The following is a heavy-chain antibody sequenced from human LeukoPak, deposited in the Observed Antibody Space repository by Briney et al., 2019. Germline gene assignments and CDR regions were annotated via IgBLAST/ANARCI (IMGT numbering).Heavy chain of an antibody. CDR2: IYLSGST. V-gene: IGHV4-30-2*01. Sequence: PSETLSLTCAVSGGSISSGGYSWGWIRQPPGEGLEWIGYIYLSGSTYYNPSLKSRLTISVDRSKNQFSLKLSSVTAADTAVYYCARVLRCSGGSCTSYNWFDPWGQGTLVTVSS. CDR1: GGSISSGGYS. D-gene: IGHD2-15*01. J-gene: IGHJ5*02. CDR3: ARVLRCSGGSCTSYNWFDP.